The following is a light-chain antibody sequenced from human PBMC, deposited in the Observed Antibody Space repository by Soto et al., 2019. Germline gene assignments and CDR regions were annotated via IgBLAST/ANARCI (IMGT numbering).Light chain of an antibody. CDR2: GSY. Sequence: EIVMTQSPATLSVSPGERVTLSCRASQSVSNNLAWYQHKPGQAPRLLIYGSYTRATGVPARFSGSGSGTEFPLSSSSQQSEVFAGCYCHQYNNYSTCGQGTRLEIK. J-gene: IGKJ5*01. V-gene: IGKV3-15*01. CDR1: QSVSNN. CDR3: HQYNNYST.